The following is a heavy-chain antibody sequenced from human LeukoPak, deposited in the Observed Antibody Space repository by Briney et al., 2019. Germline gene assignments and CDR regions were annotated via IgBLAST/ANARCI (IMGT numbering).Heavy chain of an antibody. Sequence: KSSETLSLTCTVSGGSISSYYWSWIRQPAGEGLEWIGRIYTSGSTNYNPSLKSRVTISVDKSKNQFSLKLSSVTAADTAVYYCARDRRGSVDYWGQGTLVTVSS. CDR2: IYTSGST. CDR3: ARDRRGSVDY. V-gene: IGHV4-4*07. D-gene: IGHD3-10*01. CDR1: GGSISSYY. J-gene: IGHJ4*02.